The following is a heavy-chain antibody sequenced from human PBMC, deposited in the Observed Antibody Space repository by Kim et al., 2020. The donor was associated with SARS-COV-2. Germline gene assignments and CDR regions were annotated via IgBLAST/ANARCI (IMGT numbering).Heavy chain of an antibody. CDR3: AKNVGYYPD. CDR1: GFTFRSYS. J-gene: IGHJ4*02. V-gene: IGHV3-23*01. Sequence: GGSLRLSCAASGFTFRSYSMAWVRQAPGKGLEWVSSIGSDGVSTYYAVSVRGRFSISRDISKNTLYLQMNSLRVEDTATYYCAKNVGYYPDWGQGTLVTVSS. D-gene: IGHD5-18*01. CDR2: IGSDGVST.